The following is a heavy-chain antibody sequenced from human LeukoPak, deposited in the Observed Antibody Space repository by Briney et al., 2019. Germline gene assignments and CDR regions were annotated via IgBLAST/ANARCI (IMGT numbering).Heavy chain of an antibody. CDR3: ARHRSGSYIRYFDF. CDR1: GDSISTSNYF. CDR2: IYYIGTS. V-gene: IGHV4-39*01. D-gene: IGHD1-26*01. Sequence: KTWETLSLTCTVSGDSISTSNYFWGWIRQSTGKGLEWIGNIYYIGTSDYNPSLKSRVTISIDTSKNQFSLNLRSVTAADTAFYYCARHRSGSYIRYFDFWGQGALVTVSS. J-gene: IGHJ4*02.